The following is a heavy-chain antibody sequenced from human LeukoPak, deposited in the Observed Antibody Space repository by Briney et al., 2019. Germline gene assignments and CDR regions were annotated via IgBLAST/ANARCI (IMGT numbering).Heavy chain of an antibody. V-gene: IGHV1-46*01. J-gene: IGHJ6*02. Sequence: ASVKVSCKASGYTFTSYYMHWVRQGPGQGLEWMGIINPSGGSTSYAQKFQGRVTMTRDTSTSTVYMELSSLRSEDTAVYYCARPHDGSGSYYPIPSDYYYYGTDVWGQGTTVTVSS. CDR2: INPSGGST. CDR3: ARPHDGSGSYYPIPSDYYYYGTDV. CDR1: GYTFTSYY. D-gene: IGHD3-10*01.